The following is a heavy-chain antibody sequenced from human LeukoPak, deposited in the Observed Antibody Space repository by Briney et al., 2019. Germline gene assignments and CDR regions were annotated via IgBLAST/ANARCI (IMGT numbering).Heavy chain of an antibody. CDR3: AARRNIAVAGPGAFDI. CDR2: SDPEDGEA. J-gene: IGHJ3*02. V-gene: IGHV1-24*01. CDR1: GYTLTELS. Sequence: ASVKVSCKVSGYTLTELSMHWVRQAPGKGLEWMGGSDPEDGEAIYVQKFQGRVTMTEDTSTDTAYMELSSLKLEDTAVYYCAARRNIAVAGPGAFDIWGQGTMVIVSS. D-gene: IGHD6-19*01.